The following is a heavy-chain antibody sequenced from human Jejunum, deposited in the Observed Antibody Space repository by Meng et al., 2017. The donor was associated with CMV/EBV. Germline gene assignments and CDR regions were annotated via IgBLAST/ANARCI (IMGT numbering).Heavy chain of an antibody. V-gene: IGHV1-69*06. D-gene: IGHD3-3*01. Sequence: VSYSSYSISWVRQAPRQGLAWMGGIIPIADTAKYAQEFQGRVTITADKFTSTAYMELSSLRSEDTAVYYCARVEDFWSGHYGMDVWGQGTAVTVSS. CDR1: VSYSSYS. CDR2: IIPIADTA. CDR3: ARVEDFWSGHYGMDV. J-gene: IGHJ6*02.